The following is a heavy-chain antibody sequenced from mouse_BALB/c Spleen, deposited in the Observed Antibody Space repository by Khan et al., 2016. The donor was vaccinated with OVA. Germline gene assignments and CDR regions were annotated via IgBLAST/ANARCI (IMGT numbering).Heavy chain of an antibody. V-gene: IGHV3-2*02. CDR1: GYSITTNYA. D-gene: IGHD1-1*01. CDR2: ISYSGST. Sequence: EVQLQESGPGLVKPSQSLSLTCTVTGYSITTNYAWDWIRQFPGNKLEWMGYISYSGSTSYNPSLKSRTSITRDTSKNQFFLQLNSVTTEDTATYYCARKNSYGYAVDYWGQGTSVTVSS. CDR3: ARKNSYGYAVDY. J-gene: IGHJ4*01.